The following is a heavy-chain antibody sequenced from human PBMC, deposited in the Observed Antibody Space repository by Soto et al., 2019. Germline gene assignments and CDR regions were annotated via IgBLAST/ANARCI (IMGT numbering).Heavy chain of an antibody. Sequence: ASVKVSCKASGYTFTSYYMHWVRQAPGQGLEWMGIINPSGGSTSYAQTFQGRVTMTRDTSTSTVYMELSSLRPEDTAVYYCARDPGRVVAATRRQPRRTFDYWGQGTLVTVSS. CDR1: GYTFTSYY. CDR2: INPSGGST. D-gene: IGHD2-15*01. CDR3: ARDPGRVVAATRRQPRRTFDY. V-gene: IGHV1-46*01. J-gene: IGHJ4*02.